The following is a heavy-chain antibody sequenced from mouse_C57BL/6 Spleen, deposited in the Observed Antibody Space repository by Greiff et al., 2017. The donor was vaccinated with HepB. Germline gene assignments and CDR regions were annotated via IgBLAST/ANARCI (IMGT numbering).Heavy chain of an antibody. J-gene: IGHJ3*01. CDR2: INPNNGGT. D-gene: IGHD2-3*01. Sequence: EVQLQQSGPELVKPGASVKMSCKASGYTFTDYNMHWVKQSHGKSLEWIGYINPNNGGTSYNQKFKGKATLTVNKSSSTAYMELRSLTSEDSAVYYCASDDGSYVRFAYWGQGTLVTVSA. V-gene: IGHV1-22*01. CDR1: GYTFTDYN. CDR3: ASDDGSYVRFAY.